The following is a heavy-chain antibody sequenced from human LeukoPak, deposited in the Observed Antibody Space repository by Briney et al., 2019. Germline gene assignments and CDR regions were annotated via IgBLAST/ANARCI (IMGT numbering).Heavy chain of an antibody. D-gene: IGHD3-10*01. CDR1: GFTFSSYA. Sequence: GGSLRLSCAASGFTFSSYAMSWVRQAPGKGLEWVSAISGSGGSTYYADSVKGRFTISRDNSKNTLYLQMNSLRAEDTAVYYCAKSVNMVRGVTQLDYWGQGPLVTVSS. CDR3: AKSVNMVRGVTQLDY. V-gene: IGHV3-23*01. CDR2: ISGSGGST. J-gene: IGHJ4*02.